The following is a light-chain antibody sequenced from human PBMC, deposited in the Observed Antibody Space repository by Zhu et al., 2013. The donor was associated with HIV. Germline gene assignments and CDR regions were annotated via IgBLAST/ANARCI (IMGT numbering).Light chain of an antibody. CDR3: QQSYTTPYT. Sequence: DIQMTQSPSSLSASVGDRVTVTCRASQSVGSYLNWYQHKPGKAPELLIYAASSVQYGVPSRFSGSGSGTDFTLTISSLQPEDFATYYCQQSYTTPYTFGLGDQAGDQT. J-gene: IGKJ2*01. CDR2: AAS. CDR1: QSVGSY. V-gene: IGKV1-39*01.